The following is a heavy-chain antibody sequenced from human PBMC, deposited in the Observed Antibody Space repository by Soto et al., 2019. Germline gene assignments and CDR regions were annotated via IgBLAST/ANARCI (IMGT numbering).Heavy chain of an antibody. V-gene: IGHV1-46*01. D-gene: IGHD7-27*01. CDR1: GYTFTSFY. Sequence: QVQLVHSGAEVKNPGASVKLSCKASGYTFTSFYIHWVRQAPGQGLEWLAIINPNGGSTNYAPNIQGSVTLTRDTSTNTVYMELSSLGSADTAGYYCARGLTAGDYWGQGTLVTVSS. J-gene: IGHJ4*02. CDR3: ARGLTAGDY. CDR2: INPNGGST.